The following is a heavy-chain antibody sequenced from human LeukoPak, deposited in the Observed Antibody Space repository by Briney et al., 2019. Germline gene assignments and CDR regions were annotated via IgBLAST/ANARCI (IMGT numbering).Heavy chain of an antibody. D-gene: IGHD3-22*01. CDR1: GGSFSGYY. Sequence: KPSETLSLTCAVYGGSFSGYYWSWIRQPPGKGLEWIGEINHSGSTNYNPSLKSRVTISVDTSKNQFSLKLSSVTAADTAVYYCARLPFQYYYDSSGYYYLIPRKSAIDYWGQATLVTVSS. J-gene: IGHJ4*02. CDR3: ARLPFQYYYDSSGYYYLIPRKSAIDY. CDR2: INHSGST. V-gene: IGHV4-34*01.